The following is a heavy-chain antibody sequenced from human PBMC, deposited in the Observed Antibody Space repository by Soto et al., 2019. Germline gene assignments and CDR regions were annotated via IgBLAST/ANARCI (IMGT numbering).Heavy chain of an antibody. J-gene: IGHJ4*02. V-gene: IGHV4-59*01. D-gene: IGHD3-22*01. Sequence: SETLSLTCTVPGDSISTVYWGWIRQSPGKELEWIGYVYYTGSTSYNPSLKSRVTISVDRSKNQFSLKLTSANAADTAVYYCARGRTVRNYADDSSDYFYFFDYWGQGTQVTVSS. CDR2: VYYTGST. CDR3: ARGRTVRNYADDSSDYFYFFDY. CDR1: GDSISTVY.